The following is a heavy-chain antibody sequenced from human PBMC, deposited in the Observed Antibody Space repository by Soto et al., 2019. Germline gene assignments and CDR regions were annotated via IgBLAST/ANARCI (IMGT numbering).Heavy chain of an antibody. J-gene: IGHJ4*02. CDR2: IIPIVGTA. D-gene: IGHD1-26*01. Sequence: QVQLVQSGAEVKKPGSSVKVSCKASGGTFSSYAISWVRQAPGQGREWMGGIIPIVGTANYAQKFNGRVTIPADESTSTAYMELSSPRSEDTAVDYCANNVGWDLSHGFDYWGQGTLVTVSS. V-gene: IGHV1-69*01. CDR1: GGTFSSYA. CDR3: ANNVGWDLSHGFDY.